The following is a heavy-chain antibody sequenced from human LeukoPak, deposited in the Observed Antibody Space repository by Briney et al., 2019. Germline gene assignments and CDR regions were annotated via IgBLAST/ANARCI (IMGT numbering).Heavy chain of an antibody. Sequence: GGSLRLSCAASGFTFSNYDMHWARQAPGKGLEWVSYISSSSSTIYYADSVKGRFTISRDNAKNSLHLQMSSLRVEDTAVYYCARVYSSYYYYYMDVWGKGTTVTVSS. J-gene: IGHJ6*03. V-gene: IGHV3-48*01. D-gene: IGHD2-21*01. CDR1: GFTFSNYD. CDR2: ISSSSSTI. CDR3: ARVYSSYYYYYMDV.